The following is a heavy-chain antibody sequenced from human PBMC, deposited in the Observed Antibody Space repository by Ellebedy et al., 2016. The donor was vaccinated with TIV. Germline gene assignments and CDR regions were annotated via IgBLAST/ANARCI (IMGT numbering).Heavy chain of an antibody. D-gene: IGHD5-18*01. V-gene: IGHV3-74*01. CDR2: INSDGSST. J-gene: IGHJ6*02. Sequence: GGSLRLSXAASGFTFITYAMSWVRQAPGKGLVWVSRINSDGSSTSYADSVKGRFTISRDNAKNTLYLQMNSLRAEDTAVYYCARRGYSYGYFYYGMDVWGQGTTVTVSS. CDR1: GFTFITYA. CDR3: ARRGYSYGYFYYGMDV.